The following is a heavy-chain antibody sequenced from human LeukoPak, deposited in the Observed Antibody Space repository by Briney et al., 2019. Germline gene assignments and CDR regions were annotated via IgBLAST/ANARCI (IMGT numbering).Heavy chain of an antibody. CDR2: EGNDGSDT. J-gene: IGHJ5*02. V-gene: IGHV3-33*01. CDR3: ARPHSSTWSPLRS. D-gene: IGHD6-13*01. CDR1: GFTFTNYG. Sequence: GGSLRLSCGASGFTFTNYGMHWVRQAPGKGLQWVTGEGNDGSDTYYEDSVKGRFTISRDNSKNTLYLQMDSLRAEDTAVYYCARPHSSTWSPLRSWGQGTLVTVPS.